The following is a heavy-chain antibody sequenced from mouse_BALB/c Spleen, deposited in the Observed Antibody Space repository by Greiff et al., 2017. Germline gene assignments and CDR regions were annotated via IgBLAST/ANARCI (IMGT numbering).Heavy chain of an antibody. J-gene: IGHJ4*01. CDR3: ARRPGNYYAMDY. CDR1: GFTFSSYG. Sequence: EVKLMESGGDLVKPGGSLKLSCAASGFTFSSYGMSWVRQTPDKRLEWVATISSGGSYTYYPDSVKGRFTISRDNAKNTLYLQMSSLKSEDTAMYYCARRPGNYYAMDYWGQGTSVTVSS. V-gene: IGHV5-6*02. CDR2: ISSGGSYT.